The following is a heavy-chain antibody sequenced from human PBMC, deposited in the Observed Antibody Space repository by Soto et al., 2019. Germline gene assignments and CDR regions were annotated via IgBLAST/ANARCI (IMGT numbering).Heavy chain of an antibody. CDR2: ISAYNGNT. Sequence: QVQLVQSGAEVKKPGASVKVSCKASGYTFTSYGISWERQAPGQGLECMGWISAYNGNTNYAQKLQGRVTMTTDTSPSTAYMELRSLRSDDTAVYYCARVRVTIFGVVIINIFDYWGQGTLVTVSS. CDR3: ARVRVTIFGVVIINIFDY. V-gene: IGHV1-18*04. J-gene: IGHJ4*02. CDR1: GYTFTSYG. D-gene: IGHD3-3*01.